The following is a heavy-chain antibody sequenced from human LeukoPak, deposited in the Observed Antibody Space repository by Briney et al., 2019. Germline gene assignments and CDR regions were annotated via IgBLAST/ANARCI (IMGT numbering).Heavy chain of an antibody. CDR1: GGSISSSSYY. D-gene: IGHD2-8*02. V-gene: IGHV4-39*01. CDR3: ARRYPGGWFDP. J-gene: IGHJ5*02. CDR2: IYYSGST. Sequence: PSETLSLTCTVSGGSISSSSYYWGWIRQPPGKGLEWIGSIYYSGSTYYNPSLKSRVTISVDTSKNQFSLKLSSVTAADTAVYYCARRYPGGWFDPWGQGTLVTVSS.